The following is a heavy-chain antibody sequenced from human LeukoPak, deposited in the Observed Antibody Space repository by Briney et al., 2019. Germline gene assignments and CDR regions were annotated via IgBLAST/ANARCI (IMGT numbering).Heavy chain of an antibody. CDR2: IYTSGST. V-gene: IGHV4-4*07. Sequence: PSETLSLTCTVSSGSISSYDWSWIRQPAGKGLEWIGRIYTSGSTNYNPSLKSRVTISGDTSKNQFSLRLSSVTAADTAVYYCARASYSYDINGWVPFDYWGQGTLVTVSS. D-gene: IGHD3-22*01. CDR3: ARASYSYDINGWVPFDY. J-gene: IGHJ4*02. CDR1: SGSISSYD.